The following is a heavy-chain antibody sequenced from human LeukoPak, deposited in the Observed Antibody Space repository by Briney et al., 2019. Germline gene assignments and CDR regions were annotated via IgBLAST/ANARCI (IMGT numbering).Heavy chain of an antibody. CDR2: INHSGST. D-gene: IGHD3-10*01. V-gene: IGHV4-34*01. J-gene: IGHJ6*03. CDR3: ARRSKKNYYGSGGGYYYYYYMDV. Sequence: SETLSLTCAVYGGSFSGYYWSWIRQPPGKGLEWIGEINHSGSTNYNPSLKSRVTISVDTSKNQFSLKLSSVTAADTAVYYCARRSKKNYYGSGGGYYYYYYMDVWGKGTTVTISS. CDR1: GGSFSGYY.